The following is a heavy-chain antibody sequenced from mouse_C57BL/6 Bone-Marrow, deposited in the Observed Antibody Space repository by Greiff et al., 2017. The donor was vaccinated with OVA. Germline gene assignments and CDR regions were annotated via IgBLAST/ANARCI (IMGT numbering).Heavy chain of an antibody. V-gene: IGHV5-15*01. CDR3: ARNYYSNRYYAMDY. Sequence: EVKLVESGGGLVQPGGSLKLSCAASGFTFSDYGMAWVRQAPRKGPEWVAFISNLAYSIYYADTVTGRFTISRENAKNTLYLEMSSLRSEDTAMYYCARNYYSNRYYAMDYWGQGTSVTVSS. CDR2: ISNLAYSI. J-gene: IGHJ4*01. D-gene: IGHD2-5*01. CDR1: GFTFSDYG.